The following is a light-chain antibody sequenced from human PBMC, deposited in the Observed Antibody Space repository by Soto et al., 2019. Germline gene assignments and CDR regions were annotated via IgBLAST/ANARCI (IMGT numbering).Light chain of an antibody. J-gene: IGKJ4*01. V-gene: IGKV3-15*01. Sequence: EIVVTQSPATLSVSPGERATLSCRASQSVGNNFAWYQQKPGQAPRLLIFATSTRATCVPARFSGSGSGTEFTLTISSLQSEDFAVSYCQQYGDWPLTFGGGAKVEIE. CDR3: QQYGDWPLT. CDR2: ATS. CDR1: QSVGNN.